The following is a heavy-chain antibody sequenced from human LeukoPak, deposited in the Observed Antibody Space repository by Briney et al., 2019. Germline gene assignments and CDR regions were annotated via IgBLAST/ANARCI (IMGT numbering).Heavy chain of an antibody. CDR3: ARGCFYDRSPYCPFDY. V-gene: IGHV3-53*01. CDR1: GFTFSDYY. CDR2: IYSGGRT. Sequence: GGSLRLSCAAPGFTFSDYYMSWVRQAPGKGLEWVSLIYSGGRTYYADSVKGRFTISRDNSKNTLYLQMNSLRGEDTAVYYCARGCFYDRSPYCPFDYWGQGTLVTVSS. J-gene: IGHJ4*02. D-gene: IGHD3-22*01.